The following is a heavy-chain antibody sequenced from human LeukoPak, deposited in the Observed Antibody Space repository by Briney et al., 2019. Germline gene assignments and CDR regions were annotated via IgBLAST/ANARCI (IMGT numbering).Heavy chain of an antibody. CDR1: GFTFSSYA. CDR2: ISGGGDIT. V-gene: IGHV3-23*01. J-gene: IGHJ4*02. CDR3: VREDTPATANY. Sequence: GGSLRLSCAASGFTFSSYAMSWVRQTAGKGLEWVSAISGGGDITYYADSVKGRFTISRDNSKDTLFLQMHSLRPGDTAVYYCVREDTPATANYWGQGTLVTISS. D-gene: IGHD2-21*02.